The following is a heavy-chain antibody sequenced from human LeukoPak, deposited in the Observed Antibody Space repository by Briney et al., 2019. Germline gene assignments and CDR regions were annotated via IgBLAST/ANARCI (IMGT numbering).Heavy chain of an antibody. CDR1: GYSFTGYY. V-gene: IGHV1-2*02. J-gene: IGHJ4*02. CDR2: INPNSGGT. CDR3: ARDQSLEGAAAGEFDS. Sequence: GASVKVSCKASGYSFTGYYIHWARQAPGQGLEWVGWINPNSGGTRYAHKFQGRVSMTRDTSINIAYMEVNSLRSDDTAVYYCARDQSLEGAAAGEFDSWGQGTLVTVSS. D-gene: IGHD6-13*01.